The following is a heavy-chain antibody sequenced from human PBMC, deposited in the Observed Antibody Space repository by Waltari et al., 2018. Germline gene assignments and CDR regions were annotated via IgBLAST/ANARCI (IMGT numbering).Heavy chain of an antibody. CDR1: GFTLSSYW. Sequence: EVPLVESGGGLFQPGGSLSLYCAASGFTLSSYWMSWGRPAPGKGLEWVANIKKDGSEEYYVDSVRGRFTISRDNAKNSLYLQMNSLRPEDTAVYYCARDQWFAFDIWGQGTMVTVSS. CDR2: IKKDGSEE. D-gene: IGHD3-22*01. CDR3: ARDQWFAFDI. V-gene: IGHV3-7*01. J-gene: IGHJ3*02.